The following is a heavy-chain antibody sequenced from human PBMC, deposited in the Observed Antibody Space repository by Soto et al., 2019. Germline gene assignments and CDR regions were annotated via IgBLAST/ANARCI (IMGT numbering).Heavy chain of an antibody. D-gene: IGHD6-13*01. CDR3: ARGGYSSSWPIDY. CDR1: GFTFSSYA. V-gene: IGHV3-30-3*01. CDR2: ISYDGSNK. Sequence: GGSLRLSCAASGFTFSSYAMHWVRQAPGKGLEWVVVISYDGSNKYYADSVKGRFTISRDNSKNTLYLQMNSLRAEDTAVYYCARGGYSSSWPIDYWGQGTLVTVSS. J-gene: IGHJ4*02.